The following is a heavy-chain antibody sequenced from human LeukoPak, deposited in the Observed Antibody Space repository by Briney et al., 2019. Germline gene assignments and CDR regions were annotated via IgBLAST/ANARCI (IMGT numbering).Heavy chain of an antibody. CDR1: GGSFSGYY. CDR2: INYSGST. Sequence: PSETLSLTCAVYGGSFSGYYWSWIRQPPGKGLEWIGEINYSGSTNYNPSLKSRVTISVDTSKNQFSLKLSSVTAADTAVYYCARGTIFGSRYMDVWGKGTTVTVSS. CDR3: ARGTIFGSRYMDV. V-gene: IGHV4-34*01. D-gene: IGHD3-3*01. J-gene: IGHJ6*03.